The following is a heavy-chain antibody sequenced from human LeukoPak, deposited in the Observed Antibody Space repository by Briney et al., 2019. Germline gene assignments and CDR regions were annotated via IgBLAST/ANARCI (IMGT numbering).Heavy chain of an antibody. Sequence: SETLSLTCTVSGGSISSYYWSWIRQPPGKGLEWIGYIYYSGSTNYNPSLKSRVTISVDTSKNQFSLKLSSVTAADTAVYYCARRTPAYYYGSGSYPLNWFDPWGQGTLVTVSS. CDR1: GGSISSYY. D-gene: IGHD3-10*01. CDR2: IYYSGST. J-gene: IGHJ5*02. CDR3: ARRTPAYYYGSGSYPLNWFDP. V-gene: IGHV4-59*12.